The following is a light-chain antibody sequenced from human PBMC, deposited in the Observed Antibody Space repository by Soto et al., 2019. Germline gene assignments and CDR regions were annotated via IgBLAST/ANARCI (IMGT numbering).Light chain of an antibody. CDR3: QQSHSFPYT. V-gene: IGKV1-39*01. Sequence: DIQMTQSPSSLSASVGDRVIITCRASQSVSSSLNWYQQKPGKAPNLLIYAASSLQSGVPSRFSGSQAGTDFTLTISSLQPEDIATYYWQQSHSFPYTFGQGTNLEI. CDR2: AAS. J-gene: IGKJ2*01. CDR1: QSVSSS.